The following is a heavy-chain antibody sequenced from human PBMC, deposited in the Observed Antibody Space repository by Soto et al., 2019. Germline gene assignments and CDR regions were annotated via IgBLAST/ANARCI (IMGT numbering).Heavy chain of an antibody. CDR2: IIPILGIA. J-gene: IGHJ6*02. CDR1: GGTFSSYT. Sequence: SVKVSCKASGGTFSSYTISWVRQAPGQGLEWMGRIIPILGIANYAQKFQGRVTITADKSTSTAYMELSSLRSEDTAVYYCATMKGGYQSYYYGMDGWGQGTTVTVSS. V-gene: IGHV1-69*02. CDR3: ATMKGGYQSYYYGMDG. D-gene: IGHD3-16*02.